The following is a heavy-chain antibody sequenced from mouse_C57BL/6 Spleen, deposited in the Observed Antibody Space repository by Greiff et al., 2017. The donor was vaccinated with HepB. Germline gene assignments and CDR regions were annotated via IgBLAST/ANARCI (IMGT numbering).Heavy chain of an antibody. Sequence: LVESGAELARPGASVKMSCKASGYTFTSYTMHWVKQRPGQGLEWIGYINPSSGYTKYNQKFKDKATLTADKSSSTAYMQLSSLTSEDSAVYYCARTAQVSDWFAYWGQRTLVTVSA. CDR2: INPSSGYT. CDR1: GYTFTSYT. D-gene: IGHD3-2*02. CDR3: ARTAQVSDWFAY. J-gene: IGHJ3*01. V-gene: IGHV1-4*01.